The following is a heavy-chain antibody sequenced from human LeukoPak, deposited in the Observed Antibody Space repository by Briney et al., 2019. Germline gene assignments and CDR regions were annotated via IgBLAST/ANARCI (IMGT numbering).Heavy chain of an antibody. CDR3: ARPSYCVADNCGYWLDP. Sequence: EASVKVSCKASGYTFTSYYMHWVRQAPGQGLEWMGIINPSGGSASYAQKFQGRITLTEDTSTSTVYMELSSLTSEDTAVYYCARPSYCVADNCGYWLDPWGPGTLVTVSS. V-gene: IGHV1-46*01. CDR1: GYTFTSYY. J-gene: IGHJ5*02. D-gene: IGHD2-21*01. CDR2: INPSGGSA.